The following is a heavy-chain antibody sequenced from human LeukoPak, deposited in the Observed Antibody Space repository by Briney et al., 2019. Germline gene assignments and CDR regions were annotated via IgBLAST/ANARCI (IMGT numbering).Heavy chain of an antibody. Sequence: PGGSLRLSCAVSGFTFSSYDMSWIRQPPGKGLEWIGEINHSGSTNYNPSLKSRVTISVDTSKNQFSLKLSSVTAADTAVYYCARGPLGPFDYWGQGTLVTVSS. D-gene: IGHD3-16*01. CDR3: ARGPLGPFDY. CDR2: INHSGST. J-gene: IGHJ4*02. CDR1: GFTFSSYD. V-gene: IGHV4-34*01.